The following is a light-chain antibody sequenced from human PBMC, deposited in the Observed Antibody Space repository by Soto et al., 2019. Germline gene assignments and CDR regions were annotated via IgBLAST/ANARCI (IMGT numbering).Light chain of an antibody. CDR1: SSDVGGYNY. CDR2: DVS. V-gene: IGLV2-14*01. Sequence: QSAMTQPASVSGSPGQSITISCTGTSSDVGGYNYVSWYQQHPGKAPKLMIYDVSNRPSGVSNRFSGSKSGNTASLTISGLKAEDEADYYCSSYTSRSSSTYVFGTGTKVTVL. J-gene: IGLJ1*01. CDR3: SSYTSRSSSTYV.